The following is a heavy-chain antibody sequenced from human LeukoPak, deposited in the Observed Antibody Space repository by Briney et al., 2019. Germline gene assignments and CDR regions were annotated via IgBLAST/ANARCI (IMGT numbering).Heavy chain of an antibody. CDR3: AKAVAVAGNNWFDP. Sequence: SGGSLRLSCAASGFTFSSYAMSWVRQAPGKGLEWVSAISGSGGSTNYADSVKGRFTISRDNSKNTLYLQMNSLRAEDTAVYYCAKAVAVAGNNWFDPWGQGTLVTVSS. D-gene: IGHD6-19*01. CDR2: ISGSGGST. J-gene: IGHJ5*02. CDR1: GFTFSSYA. V-gene: IGHV3-23*01.